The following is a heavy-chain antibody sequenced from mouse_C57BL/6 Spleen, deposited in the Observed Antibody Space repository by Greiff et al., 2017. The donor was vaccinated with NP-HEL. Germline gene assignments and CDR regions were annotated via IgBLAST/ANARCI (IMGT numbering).Heavy chain of an antibody. Sequence: QVQLQQPGAELVRPGTSVKLSCKASGYTFTSYWMHWVKQRPGQGLEWIRVIDPSDSYTNYNQKFKGKATLTVDTSSSTAYLQLSSLTSEDSAVYYCERSYSNYYLDYWGKGTTLTVSS. CDR3: ERSYSNYYLDY. CDR1: GYTFTSYW. J-gene: IGHJ2*01. CDR2: IDPSDSYT. V-gene: IGHV1-59*01. D-gene: IGHD2-5*01.